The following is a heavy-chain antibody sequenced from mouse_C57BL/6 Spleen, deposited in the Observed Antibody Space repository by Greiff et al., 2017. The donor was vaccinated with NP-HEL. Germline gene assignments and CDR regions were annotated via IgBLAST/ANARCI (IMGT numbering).Heavy chain of an antibody. CDR2: IWRGGST. J-gene: IGHJ4*01. CDR1: GFSLTSYG. Sequence: VKLVESGPGLVQPSQSLSITCTVSGFSLTSYGVHWVRQSPGKGLEWLGVIWRGGSTDYNAAFMSRLSITKDNSKSQVFFKMNSLQADDTAIYYCAKIHYYGSSYESAMDYWGQGTSVTVSS. CDR3: AKIHYYGSSYESAMDY. D-gene: IGHD1-1*01. V-gene: IGHV2-5*01.